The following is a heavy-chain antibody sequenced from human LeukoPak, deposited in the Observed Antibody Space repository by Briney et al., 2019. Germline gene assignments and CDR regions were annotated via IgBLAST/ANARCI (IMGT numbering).Heavy chain of an antibody. CDR3: ATDLNLDTAMVDHY. J-gene: IGHJ4*02. D-gene: IGHD5-18*01. CDR1: GYTLTELS. CDR2: FDPEDGET. V-gene: IGHV1-24*01. Sequence: ASVKVSCKVSGYTLTELSMHWVRQAPGKGLEWMGGFDPEDGETIYAQKFQGRVTMTEDTSTDTAYMELSSLRSEDTAVYYCATDLNLDTAMVDHYWGQGTLATVSS.